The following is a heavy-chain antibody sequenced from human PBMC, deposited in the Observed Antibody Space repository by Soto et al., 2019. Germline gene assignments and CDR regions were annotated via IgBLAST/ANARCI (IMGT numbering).Heavy chain of an antibody. Sequence: ASVKVSCKASGYTFTSYGISWVRQAPGQGLEWMGWISAYNGNTNYAQKLQGRVTMTTDTSTSTAYMELRSLRSDDTAVYYCATSIAARPNGYYFDYWGQGTLVTVSS. J-gene: IGHJ4*02. CDR1: GYTFTSYG. V-gene: IGHV1-18*01. CDR3: ATSIAARPNGYYFDY. CDR2: ISAYNGNT. D-gene: IGHD6-6*01.